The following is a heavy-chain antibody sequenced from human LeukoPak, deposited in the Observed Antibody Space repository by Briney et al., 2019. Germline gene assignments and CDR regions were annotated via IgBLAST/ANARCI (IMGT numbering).Heavy chain of an antibody. J-gene: IGHJ3*02. CDR2: ISSGGSTI. CDR1: GFTFSSYE. V-gene: IGHV3-48*03. CDR3: ARMISGGSYDAFDI. Sequence: PGGSLRLSCAASGFTFSSYEMSWVRQAPGKGLEWVSYISSGGSTIFYADSVKGRFTISRDNAKNSLYLQMNSLRAEDTAVYSCARMISGGSYDAFDIWGQGTMVTVSS. D-gene: IGHD6-19*01.